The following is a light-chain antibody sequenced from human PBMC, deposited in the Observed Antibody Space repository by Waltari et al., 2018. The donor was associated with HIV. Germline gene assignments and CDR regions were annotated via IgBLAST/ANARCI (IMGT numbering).Light chain of an antibody. V-gene: IGLV1-40*01. CDR1: SSNIGAGHD. CDR3: QSYDSSLSGYV. J-gene: IGLJ1*01. CDR2: GNS. Sequence: QSVLPQPPSVSGAPGQRVTISCTGSSSNIGAGHDVHWYQQLPGTAPKLLIYGNSNRPSGVPDRFSGSKSGTSASLAITGLQAEDEADYYCQSYDSSLSGYVFGTGTKVTVL.